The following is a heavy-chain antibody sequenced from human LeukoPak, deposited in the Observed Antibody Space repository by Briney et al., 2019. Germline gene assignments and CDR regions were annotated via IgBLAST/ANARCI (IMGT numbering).Heavy chain of an antibody. V-gene: IGHV3-30*03. Sequence: PGRSLRPSWAASGFTFSSYGMHWVRQAPDKGLEWVAVISYDGSNKYYADSVKGRFTISRDNSKNTLYLQMNSLRAEDTAVYYCAMGAMVLFYWGQGTLVTVSS. CDR1: GFTFSSYG. D-gene: IGHD5-18*01. CDR2: ISYDGSNK. CDR3: AMGAMVLFY. J-gene: IGHJ4*02.